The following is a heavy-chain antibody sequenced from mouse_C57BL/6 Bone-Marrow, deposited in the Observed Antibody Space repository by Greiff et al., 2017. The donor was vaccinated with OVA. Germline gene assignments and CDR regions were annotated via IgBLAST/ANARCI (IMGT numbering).Heavy chain of an antibody. D-gene: IGHD4-1*01. J-gene: IGHJ3*01. CDR3: ARGRANWDWFAY. CDR2: INPYNGGT. V-gene: IGHV1-19*01. CDR1: GYTFTDYY. Sequence: VQLQQSGPVLVKPGASVKMSCKASGYTFTDYYMNWVKQSHGKSLEWIGVINPYNGGTSYNQKFKGKATLTVDKSSSTAYMELNSLTSEDAAVYYCARGRANWDWFAYWGQGTLVTVSA.